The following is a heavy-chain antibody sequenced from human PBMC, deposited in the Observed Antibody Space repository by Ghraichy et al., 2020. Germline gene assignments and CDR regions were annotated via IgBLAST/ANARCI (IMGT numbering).Heavy chain of an antibody. Sequence: SETLSLTCSVSGVSISSSPHYWGWVRRPPGKGLEWLGNIFDNGNIYSNPSLKSRLTLSVDTSKNLFSLQLTSVTAADTAVYYCARKLPAAFDIWGQGSMVTVSS. J-gene: IGHJ3*02. CDR1: GVSISSSPHY. V-gene: IGHV4-39*01. CDR2: IFDNGNI. CDR3: ARKLPAAFDI.